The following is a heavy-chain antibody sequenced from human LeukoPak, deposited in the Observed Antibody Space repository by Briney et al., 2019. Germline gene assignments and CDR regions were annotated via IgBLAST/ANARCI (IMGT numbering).Heavy chain of an antibody. CDR1: GFTFSSYA. J-gene: IGHJ4*02. D-gene: IGHD7-27*01. CDR3: AKDMRHWGMGADFDY. CDR2: ISWNSGSI. Sequence: GGSLRLSCAASGFTFSSYAMHWVRQAPGKGLEWVSGISWNSGSIGYADSVKGRFTISRDNAKNSLYLQMNSLRAEDTALYYCAKDMRHWGMGADFDYWGQGTLVTVSS. V-gene: IGHV3-9*01.